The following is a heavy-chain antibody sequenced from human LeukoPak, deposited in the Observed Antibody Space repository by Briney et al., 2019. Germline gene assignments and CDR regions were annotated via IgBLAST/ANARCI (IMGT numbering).Heavy chain of an antibody. CDR3: ARDGYSSGWFL. CDR2: ITPIVGLA. V-gene: IGHV1-69*04. Sequence: SVKVSCKASGGTFTSYAISWVRQAPGQGLEWMGRITPIVGLANYAQKFQGRVTFIADKSTSTPYMNLSGLRSEDTAVYYCARDGYSSGWFLWGQGTLVTVSS. CDR1: GGTFTSYA. J-gene: IGHJ4*02. D-gene: IGHD6-19*01.